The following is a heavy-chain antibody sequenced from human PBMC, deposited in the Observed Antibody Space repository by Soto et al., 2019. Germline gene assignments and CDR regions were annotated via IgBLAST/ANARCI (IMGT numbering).Heavy chain of an antibody. J-gene: IGHJ4*02. CDR2: INPSGGST. CDR1: GYTFTSYY. CDR3: ARVLYYDSSGYYSPFDY. Sequence: ASVKVSCKASGYTFTSYYMHWVRQAPGQGLEWMGIINPSGGSTSYAQKFQGRVTMTRDTSTSTVYMELSSLRSEDTAVYYCARVLYYDSSGYYSPFDYWGQGTLVTVPQ. D-gene: IGHD3-22*01. V-gene: IGHV1-46*01.